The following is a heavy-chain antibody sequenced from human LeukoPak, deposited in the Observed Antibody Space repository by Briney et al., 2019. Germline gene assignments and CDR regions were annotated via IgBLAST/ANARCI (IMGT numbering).Heavy chain of an antibody. V-gene: IGHV3-23*01. CDR1: GFTFSSYA. CDR3: VRTHSSGYYYFDS. Sequence: GGSLRLSCAASGFTFSSYAMSWFRQAPGKGLEWVSGISGSGIGGRTHYADSVKGRFTISRDNSKNMLYLQMNSLRVEDTAVYYCVRTHSSGYYYFDSWGQGTLVTVSS. J-gene: IGHJ4*02. D-gene: IGHD3-22*01. CDR2: ISGSGIGGRT.